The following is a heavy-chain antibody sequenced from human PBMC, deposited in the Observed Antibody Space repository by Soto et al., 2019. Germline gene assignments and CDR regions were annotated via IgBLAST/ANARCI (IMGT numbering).Heavy chain of an antibody. J-gene: IGHJ5*02. Sequence: EVQVVESGGGLVKPGGSLRLSCAASGFNFSNYGMNLVRQAPGKGLEWVSSISSSRSYISYADSVKGRFTISRDNAKNSVYLQMNSLRSEDTAVYYCARSNCTSTSCYVVWFDPWGQGTLVIVSS. V-gene: IGHV3-21*01. CDR2: ISSSRSYI. CDR3: ARSNCTSTSCYVVWFDP. CDR1: GFNFSNYG. D-gene: IGHD2-2*01.